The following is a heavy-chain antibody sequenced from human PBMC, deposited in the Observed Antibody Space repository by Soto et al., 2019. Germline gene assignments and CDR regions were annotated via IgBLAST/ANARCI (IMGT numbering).Heavy chain of an antibody. Sequence: SVKVSCKASGGTFSSYAISWVRQAPGQGLEWMGGIIPIFGTANYAQKSQGRVTMTRDTSTSTVYMELSSLRSDDTAVYFCARGPGWEPGLSTFYAMGVWGQGTTVTVSS. D-gene: IGHD1-26*01. CDR1: GGTFSSYA. J-gene: IGHJ6*02. CDR3: ARGPGWEPGLSTFYAMGV. CDR2: IIPIFGTA. V-gene: IGHV1-69*05.